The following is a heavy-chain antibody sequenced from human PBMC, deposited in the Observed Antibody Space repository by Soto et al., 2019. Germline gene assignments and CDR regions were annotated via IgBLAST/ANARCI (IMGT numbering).Heavy chain of an antibody. CDR3: VSYCSTSKCPFDY. CDR1: GGSISSGGSY. CDR2: IYYSGNT. J-gene: IGHJ4*02. D-gene: IGHD2-2*01. V-gene: IGHV4-30-4*01. Sequence: SETLSLTCTVSGGSISSGGSYWGWIRQPPGKGLEWIGYIYYSGNTYFNPSLKSRVTLSVDTSKNQFSLNLSSLTDADTAVYYCVSYCSTSKCPFDYWGQGTLVTVSS.